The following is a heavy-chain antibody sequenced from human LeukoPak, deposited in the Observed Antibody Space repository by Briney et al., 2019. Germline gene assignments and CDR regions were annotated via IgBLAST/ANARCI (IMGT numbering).Heavy chain of an antibody. Sequence: ASVKVSCKASGYTFTGYYMHWVRQAPGQGLEWMGWISAYNGNTNYVQKLQGRVIMTTDTSTSTAYMELRSLRSDDTATYFCARDLGDDLTTVTSGNWFDPWGQGTLVTVSS. J-gene: IGHJ5*02. V-gene: IGHV1-18*04. D-gene: IGHD4-17*01. CDR1: GYTFTGYY. CDR3: ARDLGDDLTTVTSGNWFDP. CDR2: ISAYNGNT.